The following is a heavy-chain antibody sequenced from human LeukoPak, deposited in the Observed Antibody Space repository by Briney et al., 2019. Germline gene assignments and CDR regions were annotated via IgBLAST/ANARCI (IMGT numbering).Heavy chain of an antibody. D-gene: IGHD1-26*01. CDR1: GYTFTGYY. J-gene: IGHJ4*02. CDR3: AIGIVGATTEFFDRPTGDY. CDR2: INPNSGGT. Sequence: ASVKVSCKASGYTFTGYYMHWVRQAPGQGLEWMGWINPNSGGTNYAQKLQGRVTMTTDTSTSTAYMELRSLRSDDTAVYYCAIGIVGATTEFFDRPTGDYWGQGTLVTVSS. V-gene: IGHV1-2*02.